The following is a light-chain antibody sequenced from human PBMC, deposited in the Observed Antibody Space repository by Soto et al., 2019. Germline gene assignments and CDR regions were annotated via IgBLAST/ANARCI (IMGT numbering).Light chain of an antibody. CDR3: SSYTSSSTPPVV. V-gene: IGLV2-14*01. Sequence: QSALTQPAYVSGSPGQSITISCTGTSRDVGGYNYVSWYQQHPGKAPKLMIYEVSNRPSGVSNRFSGSKSGNTASLTISGLQAEDEADYYCSSYTSSSTPPVVFGTGTKVTVL. J-gene: IGLJ1*01. CDR1: SRDVGGYNY. CDR2: EVS.